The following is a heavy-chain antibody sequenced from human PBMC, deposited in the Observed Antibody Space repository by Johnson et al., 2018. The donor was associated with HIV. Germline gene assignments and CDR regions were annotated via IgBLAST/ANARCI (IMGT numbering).Heavy chain of an antibody. D-gene: IGHD3-10*01. CDR3: AKAPYGSGIRPGAFDI. V-gene: IGHV3-30*04. J-gene: IGHJ3*02. CDR2: ISSDESNK. CDR1: GFTFSTYA. Sequence: QVQLVESGGGVVQPGRSLRLSCAASGFTFSTYAMHWVRQAPGKGLEWVAVISSDESNKYYAGSVKGRFTISRDNSKTTLYLQMNSLRAEDTAVYYCAKAPYGSGIRPGAFDIWGQGTMVTVSS.